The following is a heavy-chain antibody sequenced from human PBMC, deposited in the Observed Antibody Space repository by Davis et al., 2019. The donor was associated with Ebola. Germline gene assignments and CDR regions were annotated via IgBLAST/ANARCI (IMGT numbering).Heavy chain of an antibody. CDR1: GYTFTSYG. CDR3: ARDLTGYTATWEGDWFDP. CDR2: INPNSGGT. V-gene: IGHV1-2*06. Sequence: ASVKVSCKASGYTFTSYGITWVRQTPGQGLEWMGRINPNSGGTNYAQKFQGRVTMTRDTSISTAYMELSSLRSEDTAVYYCARDLTGYTATWEGDWFDPWGQGTLVTVSS. J-gene: IGHJ5*02. D-gene: IGHD5-18*01.